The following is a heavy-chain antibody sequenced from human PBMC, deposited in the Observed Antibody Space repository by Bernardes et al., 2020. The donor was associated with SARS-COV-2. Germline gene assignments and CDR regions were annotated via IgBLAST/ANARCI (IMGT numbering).Heavy chain of an antibody. V-gene: IGHV3-74*01. J-gene: IGHJ4*02. CDR2: INSDGSST. Sequence: GGSLRPSCAASGFTFSSYWMHWVRQAPGKGLVWVSRINSDGSSTSYADSVKGRFTISRDNAKNTLYLQMNSLRAEDTAVYYCVFFSSGYVDYWGQGTLVTVSS. CDR1: GFTFSSYW. D-gene: IGHD6-6*01. CDR3: VFFSSGYVDY.